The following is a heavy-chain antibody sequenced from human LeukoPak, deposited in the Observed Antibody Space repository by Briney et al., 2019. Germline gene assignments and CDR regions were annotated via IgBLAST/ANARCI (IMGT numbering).Heavy chain of an antibody. V-gene: IGHV4-59*01. D-gene: IGHD6-13*01. J-gene: IGHJ6*03. Sequence: SSETLSLTCTVSGGSISGYYWSWIRQPPGKGLEWIGYIYYSGSTNYNPSLKSRVTISVDTSKNQFSLKLSSVTAADTAVYYCARDRSSSWYKALTNYYMDVWGKGTTVTVSS. CDR3: ARDRSSSWYKALTNYYMDV. CDR1: GGSISGYY. CDR2: IYYSGST.